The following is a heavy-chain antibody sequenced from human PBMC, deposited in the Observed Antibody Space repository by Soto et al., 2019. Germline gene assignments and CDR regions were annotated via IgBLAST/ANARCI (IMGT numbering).Heavy chain of an antibody. V-gene: IGHV1-69*12. CDR2: IIPIFGTA. Sequence: QVQLVQSGAEVKKPGSSVKVSCKASGGTFSSYASSWVRQAPGQGLEWMGGIIPIFGTANYAQKFQGRVTITADESMSTAYMELSSLRSEDTAVYYCASHSYGYFPHYYHGMDVWGQGTTVTVSS. CDR1: GGTFSSYA. J-gene: IGHJ6*02. CDR3: ASHSYGYFPHYYHGMDV. D-gene: IGHD5-18*01.